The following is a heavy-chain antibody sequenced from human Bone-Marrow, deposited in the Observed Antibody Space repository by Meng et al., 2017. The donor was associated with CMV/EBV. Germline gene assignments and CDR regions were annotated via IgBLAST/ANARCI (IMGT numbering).Heavy chain of an antibody. V-gene: IGHV1-46*01. Sequence: ASVKVSCKASGYTFTSYYMHWVRQAPGQGLEWMGIINPSGGSTSYAQKFQGRVTMTRDTSTSTVYMELSSLRSEDTAVYYRARSGGLGSYFRIGGVGGMDVWVQGTTVTVSS. J-gene: IGHJ6*02. CDR2: INPSGGST. CDR3: ARSGGLGSYFRIGGVGGMDV. CDR1: GYTFTSYY. D-gene: IGHD3-10*01.